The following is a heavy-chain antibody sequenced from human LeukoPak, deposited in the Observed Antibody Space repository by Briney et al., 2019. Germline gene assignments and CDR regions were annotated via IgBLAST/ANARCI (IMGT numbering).Heavy chain of an antibody. CDR3: ARMRYYYGSGSYQSPDY. J-gene: IGHJ4*02. CDR1: GFTFSSYA. Sequence: GESLRLSCAASGFTFSSYAMHWVRQAPGKGLEWVAVISYDGSNKYYADSVKGRFTISRDNSKNTLYLQMNSLRAEDTAVYYCARMRYYYGSGSYQSPDYWGQGTLVTVSS. V-gene: IGHV3-30*04. CDR2: ISYDGSNK. D-gene: IGHD3-10*01.